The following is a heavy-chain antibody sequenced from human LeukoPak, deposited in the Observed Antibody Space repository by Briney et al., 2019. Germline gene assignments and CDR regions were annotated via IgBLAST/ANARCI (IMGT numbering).Heavy chain of an antibody. CDR1: GGSFSGYY. CDR2: INHSGST. V-gene: IGHV4-34*01. D-gene: IGHD6-19*01. CDR3: ARDIAVAGTHYYYYMDV. Sequence: SETLSLTCAVYGGSFSGYYWSWIRQPPGKGLEWIGEINHSGSTNYNPSLKSRVTISVDTSKNQFSLKLSSVTAADTAVYYCARDIAVAGTHYYYYMDVWGKGTTVTISS. J-gene: IGHJ6*03.